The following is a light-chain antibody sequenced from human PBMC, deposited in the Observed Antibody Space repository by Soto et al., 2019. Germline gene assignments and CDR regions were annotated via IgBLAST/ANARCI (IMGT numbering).Light chain of an antibody. CDR3: QQYGDGNSPRYS. Sequence: EIVLTQSPGTLSLSPGERVTLSCRASQSVNSNYLAWYQQKPGQAPRLLIYGTSSRANDIPDRFSGSGSGTDFTLTIIRLEPEDFAVYYCQQYGDGNSPRYSFGQGTKLEIK. CDR2: GTS. CDR1: QSVNSNY. V-gene: IGKV3-20*01. J-gene: IGKJ2*03.